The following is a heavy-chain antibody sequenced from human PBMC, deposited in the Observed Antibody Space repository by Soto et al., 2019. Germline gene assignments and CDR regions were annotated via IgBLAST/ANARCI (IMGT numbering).Heavy chain of an antibody. J-gene: IGHJ4*02. CDR3: ARPIGDY. CDR1: GGSFSGYY. CDR2: INHSGST. V-gene: IGHV4-34*01. D-gene: IGHD3-16*02. Sequence: QVQLQQWGAGLLKPSETLSLTCAAYGGSFSGYYWSWIRQPPGKGLEWIGEINHSGSTNYNPSLKSRVTISVDTSKNQFSLKLSSVTAADTAVYYCARPIGDYWGQGTLVTVSS.